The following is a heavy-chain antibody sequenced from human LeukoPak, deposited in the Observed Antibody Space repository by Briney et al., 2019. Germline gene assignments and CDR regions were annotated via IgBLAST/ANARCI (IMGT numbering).Heavy chain of an antibody. Sequence: GGSLRLTCAASGFSVSTNYMSWVRQAPGKGLEWVSSIHSGGSIYYADSVKGRFTISSDNSKNTLYLQMNSLKVEDTALYYCARDATGGDYYESSSDHRGRGALVTVSS. V-gene: IGHV3-66*01. CDR3: ARDATGGDYYESSSDH. J-gene: IGHJ5*02. CDR2: IHSGGSI. CDR1: GFSVSTNY. D-gene: IGHD3-22*01.